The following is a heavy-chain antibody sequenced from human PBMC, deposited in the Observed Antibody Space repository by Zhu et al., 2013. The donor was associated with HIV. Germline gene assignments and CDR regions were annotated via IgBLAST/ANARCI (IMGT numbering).Heavy chain of an antibody. J-gene: IGHJ4*02. V-gene: IGHV1-3*01. CDR3: ARDSGYYDFWSGYSQPPDY. Sequence: QVQLVQSGAEVKKPGASVKVSCKASGYTFTSYAMHWVRQAPGQRLEWMGWINAGNGNTKYSQKFQGRVTITRDTSASTAYMELSSLRSEDTAVYYCARDSGYYDFWSGYSQPPDYWGQGTLVTVSS. CDR2: INAGNGNT. D-gene: IGHD3-3*01. CDR1: GYTFTSYA.